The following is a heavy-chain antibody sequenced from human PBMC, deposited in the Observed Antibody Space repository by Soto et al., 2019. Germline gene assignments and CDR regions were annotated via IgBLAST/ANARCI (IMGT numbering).Heavy chain of an antibody. V-gene: IGHV1-18*01. CDR3: TRENAAAASPTLDY. Sequence: ASVKFSCKASGYPFTTYVINWVRQAPGQGLEWMGWISVSNGYTNYAQNLQGRVTMTADTSTNVAYMELRSLRSDDTAVYYCTRENAAAASPTLDYWGHGTLVTVSS. CDR2: ISVSNGYT. J-gene: IGHJ4*01. CDR1: GYPFTTYV. D-gene: IGHD6-13*01.